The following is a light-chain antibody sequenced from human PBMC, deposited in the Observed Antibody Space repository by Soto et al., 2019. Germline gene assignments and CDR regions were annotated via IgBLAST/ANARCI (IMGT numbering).Light chain of an antibody. CDR3: QQYYSYPWT. J-gene: IGKJ1*01. Sequence: AIEMTQSPSSLSVSVGDRVTITCRASQGIRHDLGWYQQKPGKAPKLLIYAASTLQSGVPSRFSGSGSGTDFTLTISCLQSEDFATYYCQQYYSYPWTFGQGTKVDIK. V-gene: IGKV1-6*01. CDR2: AAS. CDR1: QGIRHD.